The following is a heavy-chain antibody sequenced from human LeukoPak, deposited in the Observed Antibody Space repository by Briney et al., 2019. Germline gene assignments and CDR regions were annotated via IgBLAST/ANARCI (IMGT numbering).Heavy chain of an antibody. CDR3: ARDRPGIAVAGDAFDI. J-gene: IGHJ3*02. CDR1: GGSISSCY. Sequence: SETLSLTCTASGGSISSCYWSWIRQPPGKGLEWIGYIQNRGSTNYNPSLKSRVTISVDTSKNQFSLKLRSVSAADTAVYYCARDRPGIAVAGDAFDIWGRGTMVIVSS. CDR2: IQNRGST. D-gene: IGHD6-19*01. V-gene: IGHV4-59*01.